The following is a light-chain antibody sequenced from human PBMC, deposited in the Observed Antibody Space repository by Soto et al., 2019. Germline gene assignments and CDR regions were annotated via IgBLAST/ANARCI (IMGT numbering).Light chain of an antibody. Sequence: QSALTQPASVSGSPGQSITISCTGTSSDVGGYNYVSWYQQHPGKAPRLMIYEVSNRPSRVSKRFSGSKSGNTASLTISGLQAEDEADYYCNSYTDSSSVVFGGGTKLTVL. CDR1: SSDVGGYNY. CDR2: EVS. V-gene: IGLV2-14*01. CDR3: NSYTDSSSVV. J-gene: IGLJ2*01.